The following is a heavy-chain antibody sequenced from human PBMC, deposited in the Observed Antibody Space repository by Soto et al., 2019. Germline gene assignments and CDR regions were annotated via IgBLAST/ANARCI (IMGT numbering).Heavy chain of an antibody. V-gene: IGHV3-23*01. CDR3: ARKILGSTTRPNYWYFDL. CDR2: ISGGGDAA. Sequence: VQVLESGGGLVQPGGSLRLSCAGSGFTFINYAMNWVRQAPGKGLEWVPSISGGGDAAFFPDSVRGRFTISRDNSKNTVTLQMNSLGVDDTAVYYCARKILGSTTRPNYWYFDLWGRGTLVTVSS. CDR1: GFTFINYA. J-gene: IGHJ2*01. D-gene: IGHD7-27*01.